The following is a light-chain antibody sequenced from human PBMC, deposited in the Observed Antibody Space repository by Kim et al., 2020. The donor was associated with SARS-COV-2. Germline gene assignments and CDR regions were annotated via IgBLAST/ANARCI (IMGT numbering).Light chain of an antibody. J-gene: IGKJ1*01. CDR2: KAS. CDR1: QYITTW. CDR3: HQYNSYPWT. Sequence: ASVGDRVTITCRASQYITTWLAWYQQRPGKAPNLLVYKASNLQSGVPSRFSGSGSGTEFTLTISSLQPDDFATYYCHQYNSYPWTFGQGTKVDIK. V-gene: IGKV1-5*03.